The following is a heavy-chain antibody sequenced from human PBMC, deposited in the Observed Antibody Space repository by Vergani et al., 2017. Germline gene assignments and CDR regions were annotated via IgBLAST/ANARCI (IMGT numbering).Heavy chain of an antibody. Sequence: QVQLVQSGAEVKKPGSSVKFSCKASGGPFSSYTISWVRQAPGQGLEWMGRIISILGIANYAQKFQGRVTLTADKSTSTAYMALSSLRSEDTAVYYGARLGGDAEFDYWGQGTRVTVSS. CDR2: IISILGIA. D-gene: IGHD2-21*02. CDR1: GGPFSSYT. CDR3: ARLGGDAEFDY. J-gene: IGHJ4*02. V-gene: IGHV1-69*02.